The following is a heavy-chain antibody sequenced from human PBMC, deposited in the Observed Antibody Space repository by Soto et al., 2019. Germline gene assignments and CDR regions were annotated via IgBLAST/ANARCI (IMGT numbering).Heavy chain of an antibody. D-gene: IGHD3-22*01. V-gene: IGHV3-7*01. J-gene: IGHJ4*02. CDR3: ARDLYCYDSSGGGPDY. Sequence: SLRLSCAASGFTFSSYWMSWVRQAPGKGLEWVANIKQDGSEKYYVDSVKGRFTISRDNAKNSLYLQMNSLRAEDTAVYYCARDLYCYDSSGGGPDYWGQGTLVTVSS. CDR1: GFTFSSYW. CDR2: IKQDGSEK.